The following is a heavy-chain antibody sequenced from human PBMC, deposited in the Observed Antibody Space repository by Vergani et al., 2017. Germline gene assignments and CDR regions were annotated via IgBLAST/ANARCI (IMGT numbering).Heavy chain of an antibody. CDR2: INPSGGHT. CDR3: ARGDDGILTGYRY. D-gene: IGHD3-9*01. V-gene: IGHV1-46*01. CDR1: GYTFSNYY. Sequence: QVQVVQSGAEVKKSGASVKVSCKTSGYTFSNYYMHWVRQAPGQGLEWMGIINPSGGHTNYAQKFQGRVTMTRDTSTSTVYMELRSLRSEDTAIYDCARGDDGILTGYRYWVEGTLVSVSA. J-gene: IGHJ4*02.